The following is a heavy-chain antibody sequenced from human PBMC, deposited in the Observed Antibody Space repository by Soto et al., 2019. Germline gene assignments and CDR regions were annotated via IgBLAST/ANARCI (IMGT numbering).Heavy chain of an antibody. D-gene: IGHD6-19*01. Sequence: PGGSLRLSCAASGFTFSSFGMHWVRQAPGKGMEWVSLILYEGGNKYHADSVKGRFTITRDNSKNTLYLQMNSLRAEDTAGYYCAKGIEAGIAVAGIDYWGQGTLVTVSS. J-gene: IGHJ4*02. CDR1: GFTFSSFG. CDR2: ILYEGGNK. V-gene: IGHV3-30*18. CDR3: AKGIEAGIAVAGIDY.